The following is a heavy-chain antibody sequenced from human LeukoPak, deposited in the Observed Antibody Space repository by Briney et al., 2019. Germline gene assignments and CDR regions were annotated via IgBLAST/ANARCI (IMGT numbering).Heavy chain of an antibody. D-gene: IGHD6-13*01. Sequence: PGGSLRLSCATSGFDFSTSWMHWVRQAPGKGLVWVARINSDGNIISYADSVKGRFTISRDNAKNTLYLQMSSLRAEDTAVYYCATYLALDSTWGQGTLVSVSS. CDR2: INSDGNII. CDR3: ATYLALDST. CDR1: GFDFSTSW. J-gene: IGHJ5*02. V-gene: IGHV3-74*01.